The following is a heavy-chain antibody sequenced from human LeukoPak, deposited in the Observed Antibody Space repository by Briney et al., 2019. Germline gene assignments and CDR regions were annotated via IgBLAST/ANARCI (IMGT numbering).Heavy chain of an antibody. CDR2: IYHSGST. CDR3: ARDRCSGGSCYPYGMDV. CDR1: GGSISSSNW. V-gene: IGHV4-4*02. D-gene: IGHD2-15*01. Sequence: SETLSLTCAVSGGSISSSNWWSWVRQPPGKGLEWIGEIYHSGSTNYNPSLKSRVTISVDKSKNQFSLKLSSVTAADTAVYYCARDRCSGGSCYPYGMDVWGQGTTVTVSS. J-gene: IGHJ6*02.